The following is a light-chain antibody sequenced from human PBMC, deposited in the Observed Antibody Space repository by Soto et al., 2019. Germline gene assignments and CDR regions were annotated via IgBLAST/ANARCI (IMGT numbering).Light chain of an antibody. CDR3: QSYDLRSQAMF. Sequence: NFMLTQPHSVSESPGKTVTISCTGSSGTIGNNYVQWYQQRPGSAPTTVIYEDNQRPSGVPDRFSGSIDRSSNSASLTISGLKPEAEADSYCQSYDLRSQAMFFGGGTKLTVL. V-gene: IGLV6-57*02. CDR1: SGTIGNNY. J-gene: IGLJ2*01. CDR2: EDN.